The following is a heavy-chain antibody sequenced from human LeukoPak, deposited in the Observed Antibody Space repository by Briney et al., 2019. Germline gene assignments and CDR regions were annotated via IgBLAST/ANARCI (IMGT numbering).Heavy chain of an antibody. D-gene: IGHD3-22*01. CDR3: ARLSDSSGYYYAWFDP. CDR2: IYPGDSDT. V-gene: IGHV5-51*01. J-gene: IGHJ5*02. Sequence: GESLKISCKGSGYSFTSYWIGWVRQMPGKGLEWMGIIYPGDSDTRYSPSFQGQVTISADKSISTAYLQWSSLKASDTAMYYCARLSDSSGYYYAWFDPWGQGTLVTVSS. CDR1: GYSFTSYW.